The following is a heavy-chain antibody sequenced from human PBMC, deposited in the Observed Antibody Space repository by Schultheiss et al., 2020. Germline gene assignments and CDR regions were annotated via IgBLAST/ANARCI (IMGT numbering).Heavy chain of an antibody. Sequence: SETLSLTCAVSGGSISSSNWWSWVRQPPGKGLEWIGEIYHTGSTNYNPSLKSRVTISVDTSKNQFSLKLSSVTAADTAVYYCASSPGGYDPLDSWGQGTLVTVSS. CDR3: ASSPGGYDPLDS. V-gene: IGHV4-4*02. D-gene: IGHD5-12*01. CDR2: IYHTGST. J-gene: IGHJ4*02. CDR1: GGSISSSNW.